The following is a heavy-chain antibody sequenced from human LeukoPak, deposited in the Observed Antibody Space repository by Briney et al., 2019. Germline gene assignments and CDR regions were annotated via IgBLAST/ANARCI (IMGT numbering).Heavy chain of an antibody. V-gene: IGHV3-21*01. D-gene: IGHD2-15*01. Sequence: SFMFYADSVKGRFTISRDNAKNSLYLQMNSLRAEDTAVYYCARVNSYNWLDPWGQGTLVTVSS. CDR3: ARVNSYNWLDP. CDR2: SFM. J-gene: IGHJ5*02.